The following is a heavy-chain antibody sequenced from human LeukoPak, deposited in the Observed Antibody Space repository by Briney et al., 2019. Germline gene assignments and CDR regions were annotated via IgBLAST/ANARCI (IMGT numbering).Heavy chain of an antibody. D-gene: IGHD6-19*01. CDR3: AKVGAVGTRFYYYYMDV. Sequence: PGGSLRLSCAASGFTVSSNYMSWVRQAPGKGLEWVSVIYSGGSTYYADSVKGRFTISRDNSKNTLYLEMNSLRAEDTAVYYCAKVGAVGTRFYYYYMDVWGKGTTVTVSS. CDR1: GFTVSSNY. J-gene: IGHJ6*03. V-gene: IGHV3-53*01. CDR2: IYSGGST.